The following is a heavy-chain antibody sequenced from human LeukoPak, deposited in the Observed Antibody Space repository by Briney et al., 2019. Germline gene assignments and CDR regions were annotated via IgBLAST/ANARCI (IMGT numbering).Heavy chain of an antibody. CDR2: ISAYNGNT. V-gene: IGHV1-18*01. J-gene: IGHJ4*02. Sequence: ASVKASCKASGYTFTSYGISWVQQAPGQGLEWMGWISAYNGNTNYAQKLQGRVTMTTDTSTSTAYMELGSLRSDDTAVYYCARDLVGITGTKAFDYWGQGTLVTVSS. CDR3: ARDLVGITGTKAFDY. CDR1: GYTFTSYG. D-gene: IGHD1-7*01.